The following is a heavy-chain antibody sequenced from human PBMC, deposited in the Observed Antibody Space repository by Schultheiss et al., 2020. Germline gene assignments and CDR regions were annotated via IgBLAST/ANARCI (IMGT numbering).Heavy chain of an antibody. CDR1: GGSISSGGYY. V-gene: IGHV4-31*03. J-gene: IGHJ6*02. D-gene: IGHD2-2*01. CDR2: IYYSGST. CDR3: ARGNPIPAATYPYGMDV. Sequence: SQTLSLTCTVSGGSISSGGYYWSWIRQHPGKGLEWIGYIYYSGSTYYNPSLKSRVTISVDTSKNQFSLKLSSVTAADTAVYYCARGNPIPAATYPYGMDVWGQGTTVTVSS.